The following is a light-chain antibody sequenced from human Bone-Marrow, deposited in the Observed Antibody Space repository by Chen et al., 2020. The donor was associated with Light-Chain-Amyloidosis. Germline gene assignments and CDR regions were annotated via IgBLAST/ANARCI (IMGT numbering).Light chain of an antibody. CDR3: QVWDRGSDRPV. Sequence: SYVLTQPSSVSVAPGQTATIACGGNNIGSTSVHWYQQTPGQAPLLVVYDYSDRPSGIPERLSGSNSGNTATLTISRVEAGDEADDYCQVWDRGSDRPVFGGGTKLTVL. J-gene: IGLJ3*02. CDR2: DYS. CDR1: NIGSTS. V-gene: IGLV3-21*02.